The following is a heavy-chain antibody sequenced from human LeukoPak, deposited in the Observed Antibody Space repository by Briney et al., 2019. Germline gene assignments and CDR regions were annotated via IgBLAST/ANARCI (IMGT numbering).Heavy chain of an antibody. CDR2: ISFDGSYK. J-gene: IGHJ3*01. CDR1: GFTISGDA. V-gene: IGHV3-30*04. Sequence: TGGSLRLSCTASGFTISGDAMHGVRQAPGKGLQWVAHISFDGSYKYYADSVKGRFTISRDNSKNTLYLQMNSLRTDDTALFYCARETLDALDLWGPGTLVTVSS. CDR3: ARETLDALDL.